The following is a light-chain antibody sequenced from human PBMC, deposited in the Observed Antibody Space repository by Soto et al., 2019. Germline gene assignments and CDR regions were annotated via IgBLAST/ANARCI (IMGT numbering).Light chain of an antibody. CDR3: QQYNSYPWT. CDR2: DAS. Sequence: DIQVTQSPPTLSASVGDRATITCRASQTISTWMAWYQQKPGKATKLRIYDASSLESGVPSRFSGSGSGTEFTLAISSLQPDDFATYYCQQYNSYPWTFGQGTKVDIK. V-gene: IGKV1-5*01. CDR1: QTISTW. J-gene: IGKJ1*01.